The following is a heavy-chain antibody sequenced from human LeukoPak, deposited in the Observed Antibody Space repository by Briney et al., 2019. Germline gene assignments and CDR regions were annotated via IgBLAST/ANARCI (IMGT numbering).Heavy chain of an antibody. D-gene: IGHD1-7*01. Sequence: GRSLRLSCAASGFTFSSYGMHWVRQAPGKGLEWVAVIWYDGSNKYYADSVKGRFSISRDNSKNTLYLQMNSLRAEDTAVHYCARDLGDNWNYGNPRVGCMDVWGQGTTVTASS. J-gene: IGHJ6*02. CDR3: ARDLGDNWNYGNPRVGCMDV. V-gene: IGHV3-33*01. CDR2: IWYDGSNK. CDR1: GFTFSSYG.